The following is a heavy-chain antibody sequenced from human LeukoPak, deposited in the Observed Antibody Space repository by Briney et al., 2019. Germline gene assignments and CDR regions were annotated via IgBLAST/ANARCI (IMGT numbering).Heavy chain of an antibody. J-gene: IGHJ4*02. D-gene: IGHD5-18*01. CDR3: AEGHTGYFFTIDY. CDR1: GFTFSTYG. V-gene: IGHV3-23*01. Sequence: GGSLRLSCAASGFTFSTYGMGWVRQAPGKGPEWVAAISTNGHNAYYPDSVKGRFTISRDNSENTLYLQMNTLRAEDTAVYYCAEGHTGYFFTIDYWGQGTLVTVSS. CDR2: ISTNGHNA.